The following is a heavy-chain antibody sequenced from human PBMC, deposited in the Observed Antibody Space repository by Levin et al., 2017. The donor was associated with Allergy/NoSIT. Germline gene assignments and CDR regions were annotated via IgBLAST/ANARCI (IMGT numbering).Heavy chain of an antibody. D-gene: IGHD1-26*01. Sequence: PGGSLRLSCTGSGFTFGDYAMSWFRQAPGKGLEWVGFIRSKANGGTTEYAASVKGRFTISRDDSKSIAYLQMHSLKTEDTAVYYCSTDKGGTFTGGPWWFDPWGQGTLVTVSS. V-gene: IGHV3-49*03. CDR3: STDKGGTFTGGPWWFDP. CDR1: GFTFGDYA. CDR2: IRSKANGGTT. J-gene: IGHJ5*02.